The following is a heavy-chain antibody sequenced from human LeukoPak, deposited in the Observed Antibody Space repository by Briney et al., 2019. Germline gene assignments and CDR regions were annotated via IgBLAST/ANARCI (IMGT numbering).Heavy chain of an antibody. J-gene: IGHJ4*02. D-gene: IGHD1-26*01. V-gene: IGHV1-18*01. CDR2: ISAYNGNT. CDR1: GCSFTSYG. CDR3: ARYLVGATEYYLDY. Sequence: ASVKVSCKATGCSFTSYGISWVRQAPGQGLEWMGWISAYNGNTNYAQKLQGRVTMTTDTSTSTAYMELRSLRSDDTAVYYCARYLVGATEYYLDYWGLGTLVTVSS.